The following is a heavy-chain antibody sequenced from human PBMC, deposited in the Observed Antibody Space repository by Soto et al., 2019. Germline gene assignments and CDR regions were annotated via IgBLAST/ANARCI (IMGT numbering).Heavy chain of an antibody. Sequence: QVQLVESGGGVVQPGRSLRLSCAASGFTFSSYGMHWVRQAPGKGLEWVAVISYDGSNKYYADSVKGRFTISRDNSKNTLYLQMNSLRAEDTAVYYCAKDRTRNYDYVWGSYRPYLDYWGQGTLVTVSS. CDR2: ISYDGSNK. D-gene: IGHD3-16*02. J-gene: IGHJ4*02. CDR1: GFTFSSYG. V-gene: IGHV3-30*18. CDR3: AKDRTRNYDYVWGSYRPYLDY.